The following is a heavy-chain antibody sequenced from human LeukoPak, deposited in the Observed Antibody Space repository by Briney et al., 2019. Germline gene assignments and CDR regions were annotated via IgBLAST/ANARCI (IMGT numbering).Heavy chain of an antibody. CDR2: VSGGGGTT. Sequence: GGSLRLSCAASGFTFSDYAMAWVRQAPGKGLAWVSAVSGGGGTTYYTDHVKGRFTISRDNSKNTLDLRMNSLRVEDTAIYYCAKAGRYAWNYLPLDYWGQGSLVTVSS. D-gene: IGHD1-7*01. CDR3: AKAGRYAWNYLPLDY. J-gene: IGHJ4*02. V-gene: IGHV3-23*01. CDR1: GFTFSDYA.